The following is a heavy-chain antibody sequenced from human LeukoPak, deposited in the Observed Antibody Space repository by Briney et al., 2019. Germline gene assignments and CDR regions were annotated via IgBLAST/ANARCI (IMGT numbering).Heavy chain of an antibody. J-gene: IGHJ3*02. CDR2: IYSGGST. V-gene: IGHV3-66*02. D-gene: IGHD3-22*01. CDR1: GFTFSSNY. Sequence: GGXLRFSCAASGFTFSSNYMSWVRQAPGKGLEWVSVIYSGGSTYYSDSVKGRFTISRDNSKNTLYLQMNSLRAEDTAVYYCATRDYYDSSGYSDAFDIWGQGTMVTVSS. CDR3: ATRDYYDSSGYSDAFDI.